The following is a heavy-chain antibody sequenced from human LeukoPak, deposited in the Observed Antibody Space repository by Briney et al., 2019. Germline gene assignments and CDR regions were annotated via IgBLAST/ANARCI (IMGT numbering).Heavy chain of an antibody. D-gene: IGHD4-17*01. V-gene: IGHV4-59*12. J-gene: IGHJ4*02. CDR3: ARDDAYGDYFDY. CDR1: GGSISSYY. Sequence: SETLSLTCIVSGGSISSYYWSWIRQPPGKGLEWVGYIYYSGSTNYNPSLKSRVTISVDTSKNQFSLKLSSVTAADTAVYYCARDDAYGDYFDYWGQGTLVTVSS. CDR2: IYYSGST.